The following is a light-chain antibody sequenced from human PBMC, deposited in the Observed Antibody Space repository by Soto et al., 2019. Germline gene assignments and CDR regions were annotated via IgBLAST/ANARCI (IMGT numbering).Light chain of an antibody. CDR1: SGHSSYA. J-gene: IGLJ2*01. CDR2: LNIDGSH. V-gene: IGLV4-69*01. CDR3: QTWVTGIVV. Sequence: QPVLTQSPSASASLGASVKLTCTLRSGHSSYAIAWHQQQPEKGPRYLMNLNIDGSHSKGDGIPERFSGSSSGAERYLTISSLQSEDEADYYCQTWVTGIVVFGGGTQLPVL.